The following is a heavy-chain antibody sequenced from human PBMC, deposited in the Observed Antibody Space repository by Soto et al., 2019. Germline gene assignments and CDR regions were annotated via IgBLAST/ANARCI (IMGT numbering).Heavy chain of an antibody. Sequence: SETLSLTCAVYGGSFSGYYWSWIRQPPGKGLEWIGEINHSGSTNYNPSLKSRVTISVDTSKNQFSLKLSSVTAADTAVYYCARAAPRYCSGASCYSGRDYWGQGIQVTVSA. J-gene: IGHJ4*02. CDR3: ARAAPRYCSGASCYSGRDY. CDR2: INHSGST. CDR1: GGSFSGYY. D-gene: IGHD2-15*01. V-gene: IGHV4-34*01.